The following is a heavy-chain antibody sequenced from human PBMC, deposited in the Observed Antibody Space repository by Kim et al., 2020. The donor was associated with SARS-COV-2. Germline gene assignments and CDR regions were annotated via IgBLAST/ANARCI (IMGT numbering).Heavy chain of an antibody. CDR3: ARHIGDYGDYVGWFDP. D-gene: IGHD4-17*01. J-gene: IGHJ5*02. CDR2: ISAYNGNT. Sequence: ASVKVSCKASGYTFTSYGISWVRQAPGQGLEWMGWISAYNGNTNYAQKLQGRVTMTTDTSTSTAYMELRSLRSDDTAVYYCARHIGDYGDYVGWFDPWGQGTLVTVSS. CDR1: GYTFTSYG. V-gene: IGHV1-18*01.